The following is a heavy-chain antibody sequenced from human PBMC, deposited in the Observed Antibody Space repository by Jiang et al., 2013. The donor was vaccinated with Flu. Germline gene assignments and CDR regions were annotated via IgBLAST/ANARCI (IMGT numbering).Heavy chain of an antibody. V-gene: IGHV4-59*01. Sequence: LLKPSETLSLTCTVSGDSISSYYWSWIRQPPGKGLEWIGYIYYSGSTNYNPSLKSRVTISVDTSKNQFSLKLSSVTAADTAVYYCARNGYKSYYYYGMDVWGQGTTVTVSS. J-gene: IGHJ6*02. CDR2: IYYSGST. CDR1: GDSISSYY. CDR3: ARNGYKSYYYYGMDV. D-gene: IGHD5-24*01.